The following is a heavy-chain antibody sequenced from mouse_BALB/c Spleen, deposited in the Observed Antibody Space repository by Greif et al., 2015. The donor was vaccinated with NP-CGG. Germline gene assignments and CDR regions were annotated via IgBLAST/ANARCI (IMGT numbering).Heavy chain of an antibody. CDR1: GYTFTSYW. CDR2: INPSTGYT. CDR3: AIHYGNYFDY. J-gene: IGHJ2*01. D-gene: IGHD2-1*01. Sequence: QVQLQQSGAELAKPGASVKMSCKASGYTFTSYWMHWVKQRPGQGLEWIGYINPSTGYTEYNQKFKDKATLTADKSSSTAYMQLSSLTSEESAVYYCAIHYGNYFDYWGQGTTLTVSS. V-gene: IGHV1-7*01.